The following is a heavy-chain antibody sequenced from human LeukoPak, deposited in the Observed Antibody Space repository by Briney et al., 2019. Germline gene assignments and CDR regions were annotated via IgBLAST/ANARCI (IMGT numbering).Heavy chain of an antibody. D-gene: IGHD1-26*01. CDR2: ISSSSYI. J-gene: IGHJ3*02. CDR1: GFTFSSYS. Sequence: GGSLRLSCAASGFTFSSYSMNWVRQAPGKGLEWVSSISSSSYIYYADSVKGRFTISRDNAKNSLYLQMNSLRAEDTAVYYCARDGAVEWELLLSAFDIWGQGTMVTVSS. CDR3: ARDGAVEWELLLSAFDI. V-gene: IGHV3-21*01.